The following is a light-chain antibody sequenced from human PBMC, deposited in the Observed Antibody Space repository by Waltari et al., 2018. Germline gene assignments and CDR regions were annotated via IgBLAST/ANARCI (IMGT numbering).Light chain of an antibody. Sequence: QSFLTQPPSTSGTPGQRVTISCSGSSSNIGSHPINWYLQFPGTAPRLLIYNNNQRASGVPDRFSGSKSGTSASLAISGLQSEDEADYYCAAWDYSLNGPVFGGGTRLTVL. CDR2: NNN. CDR3: AAWDYSLNGPV. CDR1: SSNIGSHP. V-gene: IGLV1-44*01. J-gene: IGLJ3*02.